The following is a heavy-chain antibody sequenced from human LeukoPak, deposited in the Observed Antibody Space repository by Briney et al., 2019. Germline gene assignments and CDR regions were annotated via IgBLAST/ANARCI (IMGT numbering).Heavy chain of an antibody. V-gene: IGHV4-34*01. Sequence: SETLSLTCAVYGGSFSGYYWSWIRQPPGKGLEWIGEINHSGSTNYNPSLKSRVTISLDTSRNQFSLKLNSVTAADTAVYFCARLTGYDWESSFDYWGQGTLVTVSS. J-gene: IGHJ4*02. CDR1: GGSFSGYY. CDR3: ARLTGYDWESSFDY. CDR2: INHSGST. D-gene: IGHD5-12*01.